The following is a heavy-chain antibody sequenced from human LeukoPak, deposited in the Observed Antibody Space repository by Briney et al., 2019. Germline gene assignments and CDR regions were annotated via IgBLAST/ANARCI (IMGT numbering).Heavy chain of an antibody. CDR2: INPSGGST. J-gene: IGHJ4*02. V-gene: IGHV1-46*01. D-gene: IGHD6-19*01. Sequence: ASVKVSCKASGYTFTSYYMHWVRQAPGQGLECMGIINPSGGSTSYAQKFQGRVTMTRDMSTSTVYMELNSLRAEDTAVYYCAKATGWYSKYYFDYWGQGTLVTVSS. CDR1: GYTFTSYY. CDR3: AKATGWYSKYYFDY.